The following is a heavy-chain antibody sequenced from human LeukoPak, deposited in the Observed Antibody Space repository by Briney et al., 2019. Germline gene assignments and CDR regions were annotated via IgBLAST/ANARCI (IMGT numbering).Heavy chain of an antibody. Sequence: GGSLRLSCAASGFTFSSYGMHWVRQAPGKGLEWVAFIRYDGSNKYYADSVKGRFTISRDNSKNTLYLQMNSLRAEDTAVYYCAKDLYDYGDYPSFGYWGQGTLVTVSS. V-gene: IGHV3-30*02. D-gene: IGHD4-17*01. CDR2: IRYDGSNK. CDR1: GFTFSSYG. CDR3: AKDLYDYGDYPSFGY. J-gene: IGHJ4*01.